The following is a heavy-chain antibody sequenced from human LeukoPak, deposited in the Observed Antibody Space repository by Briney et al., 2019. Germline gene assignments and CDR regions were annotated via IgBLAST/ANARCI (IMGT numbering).Heavy chain of an antibody. D-gene: IGHD3-3*01. CDR1: GFTFDDYA. V-gene: IGHV3-43*02. J-gene: IGHJ4*02. CDR2: ISGDGGST. CDR3: AKDSVLRFLEWFPVYYFDY. Sequence: GGSLRLSCAASGFTFDDYAMHWARQAPGKGLEWVSLISGDGGSTYYADSVKGRFTISRDNSKNSLYLQMNSLRTEDTALYYCAKDSVLRFLEWFPVYYFDYWGQGTLVTVSS.